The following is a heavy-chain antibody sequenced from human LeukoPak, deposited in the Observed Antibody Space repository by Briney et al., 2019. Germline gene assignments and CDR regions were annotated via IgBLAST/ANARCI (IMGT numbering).Heavy chain of an antibody. CDR3: ARNQARGYYGSALVD. Sequence: SETLSLTCAVYGGSFSGYYWSWIRQPPGKGLEWIGEINHSGSTNYNPSLKSRVTISVDTSKNQFSLKLSSVTAADTAVYYCARNQARGYYGSALVDWGQGTLVTVSS. D-gene: IGHD3-10*01. V-gene: IGHV4-34*01. CDR1: GGSFSGYY. J-gene: IGHJ4*02. CDR2: INHSGST.